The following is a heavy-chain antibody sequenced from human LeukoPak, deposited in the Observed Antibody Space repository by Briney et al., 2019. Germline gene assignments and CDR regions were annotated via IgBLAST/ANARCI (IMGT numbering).Heavy chain of an antibody. CDR1: GGSISSSSYY. CDR2: IYYSGST. D-gene: IGHD6-13*01. CDR3: ARRAAAGIWTYYFDY. Sequence: SETLSLTCTVSGGSISSSSYYWGWLRQPPGKGLEWIGSIYYSGSTYYNPSLKSRVTISVDTSKNQFSLKLSSVTAADTAVYYCARRAAAGIWTYYFDYWGQGTLVTVSS. J-gene: IGHJ4*02. V-gene: IGHV4-39*01.